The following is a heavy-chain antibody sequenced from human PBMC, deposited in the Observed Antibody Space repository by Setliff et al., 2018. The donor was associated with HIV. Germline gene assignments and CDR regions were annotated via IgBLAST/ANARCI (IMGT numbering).Heavy chain of an antibody. J-gene: IGHJ4*02. D-gene: IGHD6-13*01. CDR2: INHSGST. V-gene: IGHV4-34*01. CDR3: ARGRGSSSSWPIDY. CDR1: GGSFSGYD. Sequence: SETLSLTCAVYGGSFSGYDWSWIRQPPGKGLEWIGEINHSGSTNYNPSLKSRVTISVDTSKNQFSLKLYSVTAADTSVYFCARGRGSSSSWPIDYWGQGTLVTVSS.